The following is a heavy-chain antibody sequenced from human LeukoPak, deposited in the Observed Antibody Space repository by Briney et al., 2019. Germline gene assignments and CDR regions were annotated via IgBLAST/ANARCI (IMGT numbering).Heavy chain of an antibody. CDR2: IYYSGST. Sequence: SETLSLTCTVSGGSISSHYWSWIRQPPGKGLEWIGYIYYSGSTNYNPSLKSRVTISVDTSKNQFSLKLSSVTAADTAVYYCARVGAARRGWFDPWGQGTLVTVSS. J-gene: IGHJ5*02. CDR1: GGSISSHY. CDR3: ARVGAARRGWFDP. D-gene: IGHD6-6*01. V-gene: IGHV4-59*11.